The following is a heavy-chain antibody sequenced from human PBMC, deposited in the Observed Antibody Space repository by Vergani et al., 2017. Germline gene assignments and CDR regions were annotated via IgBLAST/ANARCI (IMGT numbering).Heavy chain of an antibody. V-gene: IGHV5-51*03. CDR3: ATYHVAYSGYRTPYDDDAFDI. D-gene: IGHD3-22*01. CDR2: IYPGYSDT. J-gene: IGHJ3*02. Sequence: EVQLVQSGAEVKKPGESLKISCKFSGYSFTSYWIGWVRQMPGKGLEWMGIIYPGYSDTRYSPSFQGQVTISADTSISTAYLQWSSLKASDTAMYYCATYHVAYSGYRTPYDDDAFDIWGQGTMVTVSS. CDR1: GYSFTSYW.